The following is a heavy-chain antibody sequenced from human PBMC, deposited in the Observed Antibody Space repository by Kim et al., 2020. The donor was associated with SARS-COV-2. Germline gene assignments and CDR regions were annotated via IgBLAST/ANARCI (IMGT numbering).Heavy chain of an antibody. Sequence: GGSLRLSCAASGFTFGDYAMHWVRQAPGKGLEWVSGISWNSGSIGYADSVKGRFTISRDNAKNSLYLQMNSLRAEDTALYYCAKDIRIAARLGNAFDYWGQGTLVTVSS. CDR1: GFTFGDYA. D-gene: IGHD6-6*01. CDR3: AKDIRIAARLGNAFDY. V-gene: IGHV3-9*01. CDR2: ISWNSGSI. J-gene: IGHJ4*02.